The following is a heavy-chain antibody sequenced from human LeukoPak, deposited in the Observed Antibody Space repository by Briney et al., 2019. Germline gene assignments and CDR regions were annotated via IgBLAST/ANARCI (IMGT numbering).Heavy chain of an antibody. CDR1: GFTFSSYG. D-gene: IGHD3-16*02. V-gene: IGHV3-48*04. CDR2: IGSRGSSI. CDR3: ANSPAYDYVRGSYPLEGY. Sequence: PGGSLRLSCAASGFTFSSYGMHWVRQAPGKGLEWVSHIGSRGSSIYYGDSVKDRFTISRDNAKNSLFLQMNSLRAEDSAVYYCANSPAYDYVRGSYPLEGYWGQGTLVTVSS. J-gene: IGHJ4*02.